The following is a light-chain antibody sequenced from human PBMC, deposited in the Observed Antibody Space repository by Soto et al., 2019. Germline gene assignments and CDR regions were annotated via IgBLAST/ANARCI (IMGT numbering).Light chain of an antibody. CDR2: GAS. CDR3: QHYGNSLS. CDR1: QSVSSSH. J-gene: IGKJ4*01. V-gene: IGKV3-20*01. Sequence: DIVLTQSPGTLSLSPGESVTLSCRASQSVSSSHLAWYQQKPGQAPRLFIYGASRRATGLPDRFSGSASGTDFPPTIRRVQPEDVAFYACQHYGNSLSFGGGTKVEIK.